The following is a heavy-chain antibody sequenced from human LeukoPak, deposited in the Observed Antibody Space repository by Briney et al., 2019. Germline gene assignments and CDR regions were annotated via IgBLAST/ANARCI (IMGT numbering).Heavy chain of an antibody. CDR3: ARGYYYDSSGYYAH. CDR2: ISAYNGST. D-gene: IGHD3-22*01. J-gene: IGHJ4*02. CDR1: GYTFTSYG. Sequence: EASVKVSCKASGYTFTSYGISWVRQAPGQGLEWMGWISAYNGSTNYAQKLQGRVTMTTDTSTSTAYMELRSLRSDDTAVYYCARGYYYDSSGYYAHWGQGTLVTVSS. V-gene: IGHV1-18*01.